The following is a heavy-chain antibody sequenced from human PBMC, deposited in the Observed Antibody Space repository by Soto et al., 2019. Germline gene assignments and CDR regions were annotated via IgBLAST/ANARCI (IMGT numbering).Heavy chain of an antibody. V-gene: IGHV4-39*01. CDR3: APVFWGITGTPGPYVAWFDP. CDR2: LSYRGSP. CDR1: GGSISSTGYY. D-gene: IGHD3-16*01. Sequence: SETMSLTCTVSGGSISSTGYYWAWLRQPPGKGLEWIGTLSYRGSPSSNWHLKDRVTISADTPKNQLSLRLHSLTAPNPASSFCAPVFWGITGTPGPYVAWFDPRGQGTLVAVST. J-gene: IGHJ5*02.